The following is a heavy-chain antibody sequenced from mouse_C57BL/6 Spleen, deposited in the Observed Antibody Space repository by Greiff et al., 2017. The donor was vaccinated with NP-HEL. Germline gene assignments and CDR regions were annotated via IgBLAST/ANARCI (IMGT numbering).Heavy chain of an antibody. V-gene: IGHV14-4*01. Sequence: VQLQQSGAELVRPGASVKLSCTASGFNIKDDYMHWVKQRPEQGLEWIGWIDPENGDTEYASKFQGKATITADTSSNTAYLQLSSLTSEDTAVYYCNDGHLGDWGQGTTLTVSS. J-gene: IGHJ2*01. D-gene: IGHD2-3*01. CDR1: GFNIKDDY. CDR3: NDGHLGD. CDR2: IDPENGDT.